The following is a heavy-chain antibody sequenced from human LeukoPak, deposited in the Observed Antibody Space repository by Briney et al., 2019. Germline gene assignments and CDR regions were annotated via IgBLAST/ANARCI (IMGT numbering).Heavy chain of an antibody. CDR3: ARGSRGYTYG. CDR1: GASVSSGSYY. J-gene: IGHJ4*02. D-gene: IGHD5-18*01. CDR2: IYYSGST. V-gene: IGHV4-61*01. Sequence: PSETLSLTCTVPGASVSSGSYYWSWIRQPPGKGLEWIGYIYYSGSTNYNPSLKSRVTISVDTSKNQFSLKLSSVTAADTAVYYCARGSRGYTYGWGQGTLVTVSS.